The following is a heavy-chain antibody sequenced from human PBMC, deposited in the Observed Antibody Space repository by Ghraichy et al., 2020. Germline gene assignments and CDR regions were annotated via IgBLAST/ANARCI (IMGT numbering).Heavy chain of an antibody. CDR1: GDSVSSNSAG. CDR3: ARGGGPGECLDY. Sequence: SETLSLTCAISGDSVSSNSAGWNWIRQSPSRGLEWLGRTYYRSKWYNDYAVSVKSRITINPDTSKNQFPLQLNSVTPEDTAVYYCARGGGPGECLDYWGQGTLVTVSS. CDR2: TYYRSKWYN. V-gene: IGHV6-1*01. J-gene: IGHJ4*02. D-gene: IGHD2-21*01.